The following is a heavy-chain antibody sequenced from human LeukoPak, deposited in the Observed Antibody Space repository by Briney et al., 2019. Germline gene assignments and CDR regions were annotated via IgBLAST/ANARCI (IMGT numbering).Heavy chain of an antibody. V-gene: IGHV3-7*01. D-gene: IGHD3-10*01. CDR3: AKVAKYYYGSETYYFFEH. CDR1: GFTFSSYW. CDR2: IKQDGSET. J-gene: IGHJ4*02. Sequence: GGSLRLSCVASGFTFSSYWMSWVRQAPGKGLEWMANIKQDGSETYYVDSVKGRFTISRDNAKNSLYLQMNSLRVEDTAVYYCAKVAKYYYGSETYYFFEHWGQGTPVTASS.